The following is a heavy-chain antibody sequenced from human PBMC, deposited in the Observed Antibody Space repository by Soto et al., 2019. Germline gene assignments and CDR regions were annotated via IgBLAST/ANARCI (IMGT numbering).Heavy chain of an antibody. CDR2: IWFDGSNQ. D-gene: IGHD3-22*01. CDR1: GFIFRNYG. Sequence: GGSLRLSCGASGFIFRNYGMHWIRQAPGKGLEWLTIIWFDGSNQWYADSVKGRFTISRDNAKNSLYLQMNSLRAEDTAVYYCARGLYYYDSSGYYSPWGQGTLVTVSS. V-gene: IGHV3-33*01. J-gene: IGHJ5*02. CDR3: ARGLYYYDSSGYYSP.